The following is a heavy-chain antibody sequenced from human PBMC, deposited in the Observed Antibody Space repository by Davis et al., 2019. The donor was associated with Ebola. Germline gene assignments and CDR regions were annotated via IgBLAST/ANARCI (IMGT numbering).Heavy chain of an antibody. J-gene: IGHJ4*02. CDR2: ISDDGSNT. Sequence: PGGSLRLSCAASGLSFSDYSLYWVRQSPGKGLEWVAVISDDGSNTYYADSVKGRFTISRDNFQNTLYLQMTSLRAEDTAVYYCAREQWFVHYFDHWGQGTLVTVSS. V-gene: IGHV3-30-3*01. CDR1: GLSFSDYS. D-gene: IGHD3-10*01. CDR3: AREQWFVHYFDH.